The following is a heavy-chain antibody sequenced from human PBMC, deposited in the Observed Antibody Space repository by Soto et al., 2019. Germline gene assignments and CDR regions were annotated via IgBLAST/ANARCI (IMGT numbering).Heavy chain of an antibody. Sequence: GGSLRLSCAASGFTFSNAWMNWVRQAPGKGLEWVGRIKSKTDGGTTDYAAPGKGRFTISRDDSKNTLYLQMNSLKTEDTAVYYCTTDCLRFLECYYYGMDVWGQGTTVTVSS. D-gene: IGHD3-3*01. CDR3: TTDCLRFLECYYYGMDV. J-gene: IGHJ6*02. V-gene: IGHV3-15*07. CDR2: IKSKTDGGTT. CDR1: GFTFSNAW.